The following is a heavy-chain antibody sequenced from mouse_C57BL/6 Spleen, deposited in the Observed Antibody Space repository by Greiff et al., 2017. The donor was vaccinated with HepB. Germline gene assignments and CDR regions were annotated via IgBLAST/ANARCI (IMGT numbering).Heavy chain of an antibody. CDR3: AKYSNRAWFAY. D-gene: IGHD2-5*01. Sequence: QVQLKQSGPGLVAPSQSLSITCTVSGFSLTSYGVSWVRQPPGKGLEWLGVIWGDGSTNYHSALISSQSTSKDNSKSQVFLQLNSLQTDDTATYYCAKYSNRAWFAYWGQGTLVTVSA. CDR2: IWGDGST. CDR1: GFSLTSYG. J-gene: IGHJ3*01. V-gene: IGHV2-3*01.